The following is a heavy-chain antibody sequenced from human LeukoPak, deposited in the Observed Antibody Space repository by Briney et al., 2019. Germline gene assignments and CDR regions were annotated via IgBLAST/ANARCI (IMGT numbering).Heavy chain of an antibody. CDR3: ARDWRDSSGKFPNDAFDI. J-gene: IGHJ3*02. CDR1: GFTFSSYG. V-gene: IGHV3-23*01. Sequence: GGSLRLSCAASGFTFSSYGMSWVRQAPGQGLEWVSAISTSGESTYYADSVKGHFTISRDNSKNTLYLQMNSLRAEDAAVYYCARDWRDSSGKFPNDAFDIWGQGTMVTVSS. D-gene: IGHD3-22*01. CDR2: ISTSGEST.